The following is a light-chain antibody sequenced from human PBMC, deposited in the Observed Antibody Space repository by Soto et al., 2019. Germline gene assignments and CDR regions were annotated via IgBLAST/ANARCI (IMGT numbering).Light chain of an antibody. CDR1: QSVSDN. J-gene: IGKJ2*01. Sequence: EVVMTQSPATLSVSPGERATLSCRASQSVSDNLAWYQQKPGQAPRLLIYGASTRATGIPARFSGSGSGTEFTLTISILQSEDFAVYYCQQSNNWPYTFGQGTKLDI. CDR2: GAS. V-gene: IGKV3-15*01. CDR3: QQSNNWPYT.